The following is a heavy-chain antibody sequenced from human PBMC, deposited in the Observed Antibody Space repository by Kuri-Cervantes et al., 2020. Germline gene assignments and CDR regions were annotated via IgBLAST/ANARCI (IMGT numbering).Heavy chain of an antibody. CDR3: ASSRRRGSGWSSAFDI. V-gene: IGHV1-18*01. CDR1: GYTFTSYG. D-gene: IGHD6-19*01. Sequence: ASVKVSCKASGYTFTSYGISWVRQAPGQGLEWMGWISAYNGNTNYAQKLQGRVTMTTDTSTSTAYMELRSLRSEDTAVYYCASSRRRGSGWSSAFDIWGQGTMVTVSS. J-gene: IGHJ3*02. CDR2: ISAYNGNT.